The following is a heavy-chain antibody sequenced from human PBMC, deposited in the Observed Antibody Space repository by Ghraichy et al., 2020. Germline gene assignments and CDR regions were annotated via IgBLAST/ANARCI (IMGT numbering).Heavy chain of an antibody. CDR3: ARDPHYYDSSGYSGQDYYYGMDV. D-gene: IGHD3-22*01. Sequence: LSLTCAASGFTFSSYSMNWVHQAPGKGLEWVSSISSSSSYIYYADSVKGRFTISRDNAKNSLYLQMNSLRAEDTAVYYCARDPHYYDSSGYSGQDYYYGMDVWGQGTTVTVSS. CDR1: GFTFSSYS. J-gene: IGHJ6*02. V-gene: IGHV3-21*01. CDR2: ISSSSSYI.